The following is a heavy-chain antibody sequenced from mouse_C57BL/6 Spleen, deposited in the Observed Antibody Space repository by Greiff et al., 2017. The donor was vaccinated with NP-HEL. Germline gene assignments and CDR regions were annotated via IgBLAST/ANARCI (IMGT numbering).Heavy chain of an antibody. CDR3: ARLYYYGSSYWYCDV. D-gene: IGHD1-1*01. CDR1: GFNIKDYY. Sequence: EVQGVESGAELVKPGASVKLSCTASGFNIKDYYMHWVKQRTEQGLEWIGRIDPEDGETTYAPKFQGKATITADPSSNTSYLQLSSLTSEDTAVYYCARLYYYGSSYWYCDVWGTGTTVTVSS. J-gene: IGHJ1*03. V-gene: IGHV14-2*01. CDR2: IDPEDGET.